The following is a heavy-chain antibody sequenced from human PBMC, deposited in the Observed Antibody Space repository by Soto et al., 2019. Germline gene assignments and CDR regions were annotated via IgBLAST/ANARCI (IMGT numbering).Heavy chain of an antibody. CDR2: IIPILGIA. Sequence: GASVKVSCKASGGTFSSYTISWVRQAPGQGLEWMGRIIPILGIANYAQKFQGRVTITADKSTSTAYMELSSLRSEDTAVYYCARVGTDYYDSSGVSFDYWGQGTLVTISS. J-gene: IGHJ4*02. D-gene: IGHD3-22*01. CDR1: GGTFSSYT. V-gene: IGHV1-69*02. CDR3: ARVGTDYYDSSGVSFDY.